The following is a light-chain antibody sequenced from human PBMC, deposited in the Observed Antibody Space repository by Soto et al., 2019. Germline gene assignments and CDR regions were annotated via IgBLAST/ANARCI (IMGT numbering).Light chain of an antibody. CDR1: QSVSSY. Sequence: EIVLTQSPATLSLSPGERATLSCRASQSVSSYLAWYQQKPGQAPRLLLYDASTRATGIPARFSGSGSGTDFTLSISSLEPEDFAVYFCQQRSDWPLTSGGGTKVEIK. CDR2: DAS. V-gene: IGKV3-11*01. J-gene: IGKJ4*01. CDR3: QQRSDWPLT.